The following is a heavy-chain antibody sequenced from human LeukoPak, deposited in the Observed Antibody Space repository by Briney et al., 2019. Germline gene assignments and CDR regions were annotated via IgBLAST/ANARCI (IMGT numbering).Heavy chain of an antibody. D-gene: IGHD6-13*01. V-gene: IGHV4-34*01. CDR3: AKAYSSSWFPVRHNWFDP. Sequence: PSETLSLTCAVYGGSFSGYYWSWIRQPPGKGLEWVGEINHSGSTNYNPSLKSRVTISVDTSKSQFSLKLSSVTAADTAVYYCAKAYSSSWFPVRHNWFDPWGQGTLVTVSS. CDR1: GGSFSGYY. CDR2: INHSGST. J-gene: IGHJ5*02.